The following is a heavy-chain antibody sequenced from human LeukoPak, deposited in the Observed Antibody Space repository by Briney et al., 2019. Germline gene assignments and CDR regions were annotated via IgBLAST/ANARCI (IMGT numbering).Heavy chain of an antibody. D-gene: IGHD6-13*01. V-gene: IGHV3-23*01. J-gene: IGHJ4*02. CDR3: ANPPAGY. CDR1: GFTFSSYS. Sequence: GGSLRLSCAASGFTFSSYSMNWVRQAPGKGLEWVSAISGSGSSTYYADSVKGRFTISRDSSKNTLNLQMNSLRAEDTAVYYCANPPAGYWGQGTLVTVSS. CDR2: ISGSGSST.